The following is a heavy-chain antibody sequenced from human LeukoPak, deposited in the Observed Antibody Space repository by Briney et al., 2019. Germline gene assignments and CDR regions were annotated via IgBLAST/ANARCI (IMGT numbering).Heavy chain of an antibody. J-gene: IGHJ4*02. Sequence: GGSLRLSCAASGFTFSGYYMSWIRQAPGKGLEWVSYISSSSSYTNYADSVKGRFTISRDNAKNSLYLQMNSLRAEDTAVYYCARDEVAGPSALEALDYWGPGTLVTVSS. CDR3: ARDEVAGPSALEALDY. D-gene: IGHD1-1*01. CDR1: GFTFSGYY. V-gene: IGHV3-11*05. CDR2: ISSSSSYT.